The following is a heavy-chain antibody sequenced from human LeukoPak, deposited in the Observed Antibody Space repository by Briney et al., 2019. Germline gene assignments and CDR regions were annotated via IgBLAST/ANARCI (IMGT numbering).Heavy chain of an antibody. D-gene: IGHD6-13*01. V-gene: IGHV6-1*01. CDR1: GDSVSSNIAA. Sequence: SQTLSLTCAISGDSVSSNIAAWNWIRQSPSRGLEWRGRTYYRSRWYYDYALSVRSRITINPDTSKNQFSLQLNSVTPEDTAVYYCARDVSWRIDYWGQGTLVTVSS. CDR3: ARDVSWRIDY. CDR2: TYYRSRWYY. J-gene: IGHJ4*02.